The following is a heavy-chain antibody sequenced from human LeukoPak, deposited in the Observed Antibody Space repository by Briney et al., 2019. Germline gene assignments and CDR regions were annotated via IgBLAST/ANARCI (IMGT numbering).Heavy chain of an antibody. V-gene: IGHV4-4*07. Sequence: SETLSLTCTAPGGSISSYYWSWIRQPAGKGLEWIGRIYTSGSTNYNPSLKSRVTISVDKSKNQFSLKLSSVTAADTAVYYCARAKDILTPTDAFDIWGQGTMVTVSS. CDR3: ARAKDILTPTDAFDI. J-gene: IGHJ3*02. CDR2: IYTSGST. D-gene: IGHD3-9*01. CDR1: GGSISSYY.